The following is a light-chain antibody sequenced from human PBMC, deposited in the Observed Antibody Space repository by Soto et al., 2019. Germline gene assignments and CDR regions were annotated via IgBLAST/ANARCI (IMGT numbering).Light chain of an antibody. CDR1: QSIGTW. V-gene: IGKV1-5*03. Sequence: DIQMTQSPSSLSASVGDRVTITCRASQSIGTWLAWYQQKPGEAPKLLMSKASSLESGVPSRFSGSGSGTEFTLTLSSLQPDDSATYYCQQYNSYAWTFGQGTKVEIK. J-gene: IGKJ1*01. CDR2: KAS. CDR3: QQYNSYAWT.